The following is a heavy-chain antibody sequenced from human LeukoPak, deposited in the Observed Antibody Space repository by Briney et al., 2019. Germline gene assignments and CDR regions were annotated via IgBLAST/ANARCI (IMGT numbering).Heavy chain of an antibody. D-gene: IGHD3-22*01. CDR1: GFTFSSYG. CDR2: IRYDGSNK. V-gene: IGHV3-30*02. CDR3: AKDQYDSSGSLVPNFDY. Sequence: GGSLRLSCAASGFTFSSYGMHWVRQAPGKGLEWVAFIRYDGSNKYYADSVRGRFTISRDNSKNTLYLQMNSLRAEDTAVYYCAKDQYDSSGSLVPNFDYWGQGTLVTVSS. J-gene: IGHJ4*02.